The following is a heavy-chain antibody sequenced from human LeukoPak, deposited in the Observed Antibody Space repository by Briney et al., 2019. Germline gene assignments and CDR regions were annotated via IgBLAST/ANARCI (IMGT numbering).Heavy chain of an antibody. J-gene: IGHJ6*02. V-gene: IGHV4-61*02. CDR3: ASSFGVANYYYGMDV. D-gene: IGHD3-3*01. Sequence: SETLSLTRTVSGGSISSGSYYWSWIRHPAGEGLEWIGRIYTSGSTNYNPSLKSRVTISVDTSKNQFSLKLSSVTAADTAVYYCASSFGVANYYYGMDVWGQGTTVTVSS. CDR1: GGSISSGSYY. CDR2: IYTSGST.